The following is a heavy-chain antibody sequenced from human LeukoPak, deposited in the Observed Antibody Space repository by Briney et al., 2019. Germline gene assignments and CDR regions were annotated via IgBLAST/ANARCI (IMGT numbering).Heavy chain of an antibody. J-gene: IGHJ4*02. Sequence: GGSLRLSCAASEFTFSNYAMSWVRQAPGKGLEWVSVIYSGGSTYYADSVKGRFTISRDNSKNTLYLQMNSLRAEDTAVYYCARVRGTSGFGVFYFDYWGQGTLVTVSS. CDR1: EFTFSNYA. V-gene: IGHV3-53*01. CDR2: IYSGGST. CDR3: ARVRGTSGFGVFYFDY. D-gene: IGHD3-10*01.